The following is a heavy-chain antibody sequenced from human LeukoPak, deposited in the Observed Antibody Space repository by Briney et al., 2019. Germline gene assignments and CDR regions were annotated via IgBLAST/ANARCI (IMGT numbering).Heavy chain of an antibody. CDR1: GFDFQNHV. CDR2: ISHHVNVK. D-gene: IGHD3-10*01. J-gene: IGHJ4*02. CDR3: VREGYYESGSSPTFYFDF. V-gene: IGHV3-30-3*01. Sequence: GGSLRLSCAASGFDFQNHVIHWVRQVPGKGLEWVAVISHHVNVKFYADSVKGRLTISRDNSAKTVYLQMNSLRPDDATVYYCVREGYYESGSSPTFYFDFWGQGTVVTVSS.